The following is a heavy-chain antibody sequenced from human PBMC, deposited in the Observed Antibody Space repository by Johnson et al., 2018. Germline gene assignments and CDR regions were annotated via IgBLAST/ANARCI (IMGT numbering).Heavy chain of an antibody. CDR1: GYTFTSYD. CDR3: ARTEGYYDILPGYLYYYMDV. D-gene: IGHD3-9*01. CDR2: MNPNSGNT. J-gene: IGHJ6*03. Sequence: QVQLVQSGAEVTKPGASVKVSCKASGYTFTSYDINWVRQATGQGLEWMGWMNPNSGNTGYAQKFQGRVTMTRNTSISTAYMELSRLRPEAPAVYYCARTEGYYDILPGYLYYYMDVWGQGIMVTVSS. V-gene: IGHV1-8*01.